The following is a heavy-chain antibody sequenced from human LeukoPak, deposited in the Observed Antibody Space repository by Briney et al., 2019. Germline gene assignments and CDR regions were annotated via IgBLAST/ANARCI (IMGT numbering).Heavy chain of an antibody. J-gene: IGHJ4*02. CDR3: ARGGGSFSY. V-gene: IGHV3-21*01. D-gene: IGHD2-15*01. CDR2: INSRSTHT. CDR1: GFTFSSDA. Sequence: GGSLRLSCAGSGFTFSSDAMNWVRQAPGKGLEWVSSINSRSTHTAYADSVKGRFTISRDNGNNSLFLQMNSLGVDDAAIYFCARGGGSFSYWGQGVRVTVSS.